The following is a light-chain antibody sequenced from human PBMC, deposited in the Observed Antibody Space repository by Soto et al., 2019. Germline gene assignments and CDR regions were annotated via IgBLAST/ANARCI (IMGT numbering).Light chain of an antibody. CDR2: DAS. CDR3: QQYDDLPLT. J-gene: IGKJ4*01. V-gene: IGKV1-33*01. Sequence: DIQMTQSPSSLSASVGDRVILTCQASQDIARFLNWYQQKPGKAPKLLIYDASNLETGVPSRFSGSGSGTHFTFTISSLQPEDFATYFCQQYDDLPLTFGGGTKVEIK. CDR1: QDIARF.